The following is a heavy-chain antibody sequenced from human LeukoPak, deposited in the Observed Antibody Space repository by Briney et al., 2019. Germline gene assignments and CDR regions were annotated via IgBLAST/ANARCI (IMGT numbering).Heavy chain of an antibody. V-gene: IGHV4-61*01. Sequence: SETLSLTCAVSGYSISSGYYWGWIRQPPGKGLEWIGYIYYSGSTNYNPSLKSRVTISVDTSKNQFSLQLSSVTAAYTAVYYCARGGGAYYDYVWGSYGGTFDIWGQGTMVTVSS. CDR2: IYYSGST. CDR1: GYSISSGYY. J-gene: IGHJ3*02. D-gene: IGHD3-16*01. CDR3: ARGGGAYYDYVWGSYGGTFDI.